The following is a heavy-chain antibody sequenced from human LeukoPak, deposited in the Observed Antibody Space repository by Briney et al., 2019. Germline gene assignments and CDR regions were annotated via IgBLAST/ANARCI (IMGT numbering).Heavy chain of an antibody. CDR2: TYYRSTWYN. D-gene: IGHD2-2*01. CDR1: GDSVSSNSVT. Sequence: SQTLSLTCAISGDSVSSNSVTWNWIRQSPSRGLEWLGRTYYRSTWYNDYAVSVRGRITANPDTSKNQFSLHLNSVTPEDTAVYCCARRLTQYDCFDPWGQGILVTVSS. CDR3: ARRLTQYDCFDP. V-gene: IGHV6-1*01. J-gene: IGHJ5*02.